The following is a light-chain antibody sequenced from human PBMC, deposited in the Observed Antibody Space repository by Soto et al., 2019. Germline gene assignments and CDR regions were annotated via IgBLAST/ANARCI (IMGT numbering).Light chain of an antibody. Sequence: QSVLTQPPSVSGAPGQRVTISCTGSSSNIGAGFDVHWYHQIAGTAPKLLIYGNSNRPSGVPDRFCGSNSGTSASLAINGLQVEDEDHYYCQSYDNSQSGSWVFGGGTKLTVL. CDR3: QSYDNSQSGSWV. J-gene: IGLJ3*02. CDR2: GNS. V-gene: IGLV1-40*01. CDR1: SSNIGAGFD.